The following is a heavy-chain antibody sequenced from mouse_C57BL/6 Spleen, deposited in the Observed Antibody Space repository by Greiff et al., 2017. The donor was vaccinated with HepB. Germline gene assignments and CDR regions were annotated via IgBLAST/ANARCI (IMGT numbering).Heavy chain of an antibody. J-gene: IGHJ3*01. V-gene: IGHV5-17*01. D-gene: IGHD1-1*01. CDR2: ISSGSSTI. CDR3: ATDYCGSSQFAY. Sequence: EVQVVESGGGLVKPGGSLKLSCAASGFTFSDYGMHWVRQAPEKGLEWVAYISSGSSTIYYADTVKGRFTISRDNAKNTLFLQMTSLRSEDTAMYYCATDYCGSSQFAYWGQGTLVTVSA. CDR1: GFTFSDYG.